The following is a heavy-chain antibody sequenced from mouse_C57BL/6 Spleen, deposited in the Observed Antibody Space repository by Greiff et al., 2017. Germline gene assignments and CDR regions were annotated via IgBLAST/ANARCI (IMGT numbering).Heavy chain of an antibody. J-gene: IGHJ1*03. Sequence: VQLKESGPGLVKPSQSLSLTCSVTGYSITSGYYWNWIRQFPGNKLEWMGYISYDGSNNYNPSLKNRISITRDTSKNQFFLKLNSVTTEDTATYYCARGSPYWYFDVWGTGTTVTVSS. CDR3: ARGSPYWYFDV. D-gene: IGHD1-1*01. CDR2: ISYDGSN. CDR1: GYSITSGYY. V-gene: IGHV3-6*01.